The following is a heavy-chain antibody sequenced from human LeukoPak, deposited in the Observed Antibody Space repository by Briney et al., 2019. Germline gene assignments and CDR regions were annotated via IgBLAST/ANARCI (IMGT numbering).Heavy chain of an antibody. J-gene: IGHJ3*02. Sequence: PSETLSLTCTVSGGSISSYYWSWIRQPAGKGLEWIGYIYYSGSTYYNPSLKSRVTISVDTSKNQFSLKLSSVTAADTAVYYCARGVPAAHDAFDIWGQGTMVTVSS. CDR2: IYYSGST. D-gene: IGHD2-2*01. CDR1: GGSISSYY. CDR3: ARGVPAAHDAFDI. V-gene: IGHV4-59*06.